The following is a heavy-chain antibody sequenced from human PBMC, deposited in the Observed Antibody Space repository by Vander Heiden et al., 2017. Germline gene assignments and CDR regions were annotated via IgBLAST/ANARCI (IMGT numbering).Heavy chain of an antibody. V-gene: IGHV3-33*01. J-gene: IGHJ4*02. CDR3: ARDSGHSGYDSIDY. Sequence: QVQLVEYGGGVVQPGRSRRPPCEASGFTFSSYGMHWVRQAPGKGLEWVAVIWYDGSNKYYADSVKGRFTISRDNSKNTLYLQMNSLRAEDTAVYYCARDSGHSGYDSIDYWGQGTLVTVSS. CDR1: GFTFSSYG. D-gene: IGHD5-12*01. CDR2: IWYDGSNK.